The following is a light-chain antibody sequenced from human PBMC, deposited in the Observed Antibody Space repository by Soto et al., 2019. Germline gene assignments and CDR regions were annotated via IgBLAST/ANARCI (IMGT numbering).Light chain of an antibody. V-gene: IGLV2-14*01. Sequence: QSALTQPASVSGSPGQSITISCTGTSSDVGYYNYVSWYQQHPGKAPKLMIYEVTNRPSGVSNRFSGSKSGNAASLTISGLQAEEEADYYCSSYTSNTNYVFGTGTKVTVL. CDR1: SSDVGYYNY. CDR3: SSYTSNTNYV. J-gene: IGLJ1*01. CDR2: EVT.